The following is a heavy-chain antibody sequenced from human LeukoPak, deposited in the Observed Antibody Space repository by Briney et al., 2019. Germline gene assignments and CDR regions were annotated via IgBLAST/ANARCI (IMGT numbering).Heavy chain of an antibody. J-gene: IGHJ4*02. Sequence: ASVKVSCKASGYTFTGYYMHWVRQAPGQGLEWMGRINPNTGGTNYAKRFRGRVTMSRDTSISTASMELSRLRSDDTAVYYCARLQRSSTSLQWGQGTLVTVSS. CDR3: ARLQRSSTSLQ. D-gene: IGHD6-13*01. CDR2: INPNTGGT. CDR1: GYTFTGYY. V-gene: IGHV1-2*06.